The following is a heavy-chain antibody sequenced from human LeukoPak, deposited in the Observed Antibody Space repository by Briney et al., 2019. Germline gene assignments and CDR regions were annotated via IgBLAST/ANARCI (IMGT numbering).Heavy chain of an antibody. CDR2: IYAGDSDT. V-gene: IGHV5-51*01. CDR3: AREGYDILTGYYPNWFDP. J-gene: IGHJ5*02. CDR1: GYSFTSYW. D-gene: IGHD3-9*01. Sequence: GESLKISCKGSGYSFTSYWIGWVRQMPGKGLEWMGIIYAGDSDTRYSPSFQGQVTISADKSISTAYLQWSSLKASDTAMYYCAREGYDILTGYYPNWFDPWGQGTLVTVSS.